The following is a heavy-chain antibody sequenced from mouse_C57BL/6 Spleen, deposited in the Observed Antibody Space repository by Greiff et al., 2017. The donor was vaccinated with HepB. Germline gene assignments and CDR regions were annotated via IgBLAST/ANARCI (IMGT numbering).Heavy chain of an antibody. J-gene: IGHJ1*03. D-gene: IGHD2-3*01. Sequence: VKLQESGPELVKPGASVKISCKASGYAFSSSWMNWVKQRPGKGLEWIGRIYPGDGDTNYNGKFKGKATLTADKSSSTAYMQLSSLTSEDSAVYFCARGKDGSNWYFDVWGTGTTVTVSS. CDR1: GYAFSSSW. CDR2: IYPGDGDT. CDR3: ARGKDGSNWYFDV. V-gene: IGHV1-82*01.